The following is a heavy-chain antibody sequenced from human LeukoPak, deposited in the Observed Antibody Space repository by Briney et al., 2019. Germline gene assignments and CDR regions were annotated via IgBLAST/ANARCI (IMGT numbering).Heavy chain of an antibody. CDR1: GFTFSSYW. J-gene: IGHJ5*02. V-gene: IGHV3-74*01. D-gene: IGHD2-21*02. CDR2: INSDGSST. CDR3: ASLAYGGGDCSAPSHWFDP. Sequence: GGSLRLSCAASGFTFSSYWMHWVRQAPGKGLVWVSRINSDGSSTSYADSVKGRFTISRDNAKNTLYLQMNSLRAEDTAVYYCASLAYGGGDCSAPSHWFDPWGQGTLVTVSS.